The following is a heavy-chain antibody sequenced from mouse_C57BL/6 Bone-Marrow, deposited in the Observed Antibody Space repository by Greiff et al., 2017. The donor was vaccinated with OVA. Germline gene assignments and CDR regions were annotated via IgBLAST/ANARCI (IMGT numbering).Heavy chain of an antibody. CDR1: GYTFTSYW. D-gene: IGHD4-1*01. J-gene: IGHJ2*01. CDR2: IDPSDSYT. V-gene: IGHV1-69*01. Sequence: VQLQQPGAELVMPGASVKLSCKASGYTFTSYWMHWVKQRPGQGLEWIGEIDPSDSYTNYNQKFKGKSTLTVDKSSSTAYMQLSSLTSEDSAVYYCASNWDFDYWGQGTTLTVSS. CDR3: ASNWDFDY.